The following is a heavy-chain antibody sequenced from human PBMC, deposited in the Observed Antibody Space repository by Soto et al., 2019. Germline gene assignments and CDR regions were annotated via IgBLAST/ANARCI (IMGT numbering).Heavy chain of an antibody. CDR1: GFTFSSYG. CDR2: TWHDGSNK. D-gene: IGHD2-15*01. CDR3: ARDAYIPPGFCSGNSCYHANADPSYYGMDV. V-gene: IGHV3-33*01. Sequence: QVQLVESGGGVVQPGRSLRLSCAASGFTFSSYGMHWVRQAPGKGLEWLVVTWHDGSNKYYADSVKGRFTIARDNSKNTLFLQMNSLRAEDTAVYFCARDAYIPPGFCSGNSCYHANADPSYYGMDVWGQGTTVIVSS. J-gene: IGHJ6*02.